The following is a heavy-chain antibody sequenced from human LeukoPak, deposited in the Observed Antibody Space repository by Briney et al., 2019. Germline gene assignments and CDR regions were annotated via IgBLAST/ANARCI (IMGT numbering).Heavy chain of an antibody. CDR1: GGSISSGSYY. D-gene: IGHD2-2*02. J-gene: IGHJ4*02. V-gene: IGHV4-61*02. CDR3: ASIYGHYFDY. Sequence: SQTLSLTCTVSGGSISSGSYYWSWIRQPAGKGLEWIGRIYTSGSTNYNPSLKSRVTISVDTSKNQFSLKLSSVTAADTAVYYCASIYGHYFDYWGQGTLVTVSS. CDR2: IYTSGST.